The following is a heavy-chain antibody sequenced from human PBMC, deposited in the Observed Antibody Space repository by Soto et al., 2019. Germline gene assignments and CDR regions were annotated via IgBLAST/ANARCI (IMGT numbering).Heavy chain of an antibody. J-gene: IGHJ5*02. V-gene: IGHV3-48*01. D-gene: IGHD6-13*01. CDR3: ARHAERIAQIGWFDP. CDR1: GFPFSTYA. CDR2: ISSSSSTI. Sequence: GGSLRLSCAASGFPFSTYAMSWVRQAPGKGLEWVSYISSSSSTIYYADSVKGRFTISRDNAKNSLYLQMNSLRAEDTAVYYCARHAERIAQIGWFDPWGQGTLVTVSS.